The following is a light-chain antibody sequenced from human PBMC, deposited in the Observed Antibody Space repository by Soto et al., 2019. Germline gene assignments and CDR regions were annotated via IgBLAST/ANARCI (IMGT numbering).Light chain of an antibody. CDR1: SSDVGGYNF. V-gene: IGLV2-14*01. CDR3: QSYDSSLSGSV. CDR2: EVN. J-gene: IGLJ3*02. Sequence: QSVLTQPASVSGSPGQSITISCTGTSSDVGGYNFVSWYQQHPDKAPKLLIYEVNNRPSGVPDRFSGSKSGTSASLAITGLQAEDEADYYCQSYDSSLSGSVFGGGTKLTVL.